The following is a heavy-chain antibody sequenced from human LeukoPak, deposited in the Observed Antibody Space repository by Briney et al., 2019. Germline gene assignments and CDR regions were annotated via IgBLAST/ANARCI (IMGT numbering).Heavy chain of an antibody. CDR1: GYTFTSYD. Sequence: ASVEVSCKASGYTFTSYDINWVRQATGQGLEWMGWINPNSGGTNYAQKFQGRVTMTRDTSISTAYMELSRLRSDDTAVYYCARARYCSGGSCYSGYAFDIWGQGTMVTVSS. V-gene: IGHV1-2*02. CDR2: INPNSGGT. CDR3: ARARYCSGGSCYSGYAFDI. J-gene: IGHJ3*02. D-gene: IGHD2-15*01.